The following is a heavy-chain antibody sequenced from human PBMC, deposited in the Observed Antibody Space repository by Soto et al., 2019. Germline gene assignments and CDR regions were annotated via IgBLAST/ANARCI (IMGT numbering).Heavy chain of an antibody. CDR2: IYWDDDK. J-gene: IGHJ4*02. CDR1: GFSLDTSGVA. Sequence: QITLKESGPPLVNPTQTLTLTCTFSGFSLDTSGVAVGWIRQPPGKGLEWLSVIYWDDDKRSSPSLRSRLTITKDTSKNQVVLTMTNMDTVDPATSYCAHRHRDSGGLFDYWGQGTLVTVSS. CDR3: AHRHRDSGGLFDY. D-gene: IGHD3-10*01. V-gene: IGHV2-5*02.